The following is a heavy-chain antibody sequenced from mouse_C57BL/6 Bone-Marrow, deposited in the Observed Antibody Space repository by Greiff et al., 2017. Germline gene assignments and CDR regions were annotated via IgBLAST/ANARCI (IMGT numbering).Heavy chain of an antibody. CDR1: GFNIKDDY. CDR3: SSFEGNYFDF. Sequence: EVQLQQSGAELVRPGASVKLSCTASGFNIKDDYIHWVQQTPEQGLEWIGWIDPEIGDTEYASKFQGTATITSDTSSNTAFLQLSSLTSADTAVYYCSSFEGNYFDFWCQGPPLTV. CDR2: IDPEIGDT. J-gene: IGHJ2*01. V-gene: IGHV14-4*01.